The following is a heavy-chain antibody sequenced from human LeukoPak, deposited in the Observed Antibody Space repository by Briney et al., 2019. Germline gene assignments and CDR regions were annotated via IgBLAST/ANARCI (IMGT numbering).Heavy chain of an antibody. D-gene: IGHD2-15*01. V-gene: IGHV3-53*01. CDR3: ARGGASELYYFDY. Sequence: PGGSLRLSCAASGFTVSNKYMSWVRQAPGKGLQFVSVIYDGGNTYYADSVKGRFTISRDNSKNTLYLQMNSLRAEDTAVYYCARGGASELYYFDYWGQGTLVTVSS. J-gene: IGHJ4*02. CDR2: IYDGGNT. CDR1: GFTVSNKY.